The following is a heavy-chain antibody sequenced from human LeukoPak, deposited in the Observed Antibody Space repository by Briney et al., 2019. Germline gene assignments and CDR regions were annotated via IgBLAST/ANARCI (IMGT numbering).Heavy chain of an antibody. V-gene: IGHV3-23*01. CDR2: ISGSGGST. Sequence: GGSLRLSCAASGFTFSNYAMSWVRQAPGKGLEWVAGISGSGGSTYYADSVKGRFTISRDNSKNTLYLQMNSLRAEDTAVYYCAKDVAHYYDSSGYYYFDYWGQGTLVTVSS. CDR1: GFTFSNYA. D-gene: IGHD3-22*01. J-gene: IGHJ4*02. CDR3: AKDVAHYYDSSGYYYFDY.